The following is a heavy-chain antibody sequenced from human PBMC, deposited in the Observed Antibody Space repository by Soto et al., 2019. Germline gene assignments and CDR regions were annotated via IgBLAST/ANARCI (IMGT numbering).Heavy chain of an antibody. J-gene: IGHJ4*02. CDR2: IIPIFGTA. CDR3: ATPGQVFLEWLFPFDY. V-gene: IGHV1-69*06. D-gene: IGHD3-3*01. Sequence: GASVKVSCKASGGTFSSYAISWVRQAPGQGLEWMGGIIPIFGTANYAQKFQGRVTMTEDTSTDTAYMELSSLRSEDTAVYYCATPGQVFLEWLFPFDYWGQGTLVTVSS. CDR1: GGTFSSYA.